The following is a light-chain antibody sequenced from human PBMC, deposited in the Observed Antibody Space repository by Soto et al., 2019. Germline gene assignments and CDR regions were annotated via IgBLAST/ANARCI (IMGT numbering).Light chain of an antibody. Sequence: DIVMTQSPDSLAVSLGERANINCKSSQSVLYSSNNKNYLAWYRQKPGQPPKLLIYWASTRESGVPDRFSGSASGTDFTLTISSLQAEDVAVYYCQQYYSTPVTFGGGTKVDIK. V-gene: IGKV4-1*01. CDR1: QSVLYSSNNKNY. J-gene: IGKJ4*01. CDR2: WAS. CDR3: QQYYSTPVT.